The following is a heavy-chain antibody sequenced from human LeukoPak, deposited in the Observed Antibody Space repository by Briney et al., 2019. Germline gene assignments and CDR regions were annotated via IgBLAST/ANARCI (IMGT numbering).Heavy chain of an antibody. CDR2: FDPEDGET. V-gene: IGHV1-24*01. CDR3: ATGRWLQFAFDY. Sequence: ASVKVSCKVSGYTLTELSMHWVRQAPGKGLEWVGGFDPEDGETIYAQKFQGRVTMTEDTSTDTAYMELSSLRSEDTAVYYCATGRWLQFAFDYWGQGTLVTVSS. D-gene: IGHD5-24*01. J-gene: IGHJ4*02. CDR1: GYTLTELS.